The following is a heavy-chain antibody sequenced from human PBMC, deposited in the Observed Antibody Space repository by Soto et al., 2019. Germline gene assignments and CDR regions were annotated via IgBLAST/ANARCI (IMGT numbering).Heavy chain of an antibody. CDR1: GYTFTIYG. CDR2: ISAYNGNT. J-gene: IGHJ6*02. CDR3: ARDRDIVVVPAAISNYYYGMDV. V-gene: IGHV1-18*04. D-gene: IGHD2-2*02. Sequence: ASLKVSCKASGYTFTIYGISCVRQAPGQGLEWMGWISAYNGNTNYAQKLQGRVTMTTDTSTSTAYMELRSLRSDDTAVYYCARDRDIVVVPAAISNYYYGMDVWGQGTTVTVSS.